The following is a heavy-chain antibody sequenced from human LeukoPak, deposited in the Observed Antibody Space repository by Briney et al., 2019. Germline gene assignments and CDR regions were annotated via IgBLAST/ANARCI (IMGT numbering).Heavy chain of an antibody. Sequence: SETLSLTCTVSGGSISSGGYYWSWIRQHPGKGLEWIGYIYYSGSTYYNPSLKSRVTISVDTSKNQFSLKLSSVTAADTAVYYCARGHDFWSGYLREGSFDYWGQGTLVTVSS. D-gene: IGHD3-3*01. CDR1: GGSISSGGYY. CDR3: ARGHDFWSGYLREGSFDY. J-gene: IGHJ4*02. V-gene: IGHV4-31*03. CDR2: IYYSGST.